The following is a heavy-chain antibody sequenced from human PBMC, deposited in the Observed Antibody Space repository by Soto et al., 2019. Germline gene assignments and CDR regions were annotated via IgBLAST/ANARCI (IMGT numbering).Heavy chain of an antibody. CDR2: INHSGST. CDR1: GGSFRGYY. Sequence: QVQLQQWGAGLLKPSETLSLTCAVYGGSFRGYYWSWIRQPPGKGLEWIGEINHSGSTNYNPSLKNRVTISVDTSKNQFSLKLSSVTAADTAVYYCARQWLAYNWFDPWGQGTLVNVSS. CDR3: ARQWLAYNWFDP. J-gene: IGHJ5*02. V-gene: IGHV4-34*01. D-gene: IGHD6-19*01.